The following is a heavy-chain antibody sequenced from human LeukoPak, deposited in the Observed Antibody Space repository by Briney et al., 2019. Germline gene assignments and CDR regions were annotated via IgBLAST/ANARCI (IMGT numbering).Heavy chain of an antibody. D-gene: IGHD5-18*01. CDR1: GYTFTGYY. CDR3: ATSFRQLWLPETD. V-gene: IGHV1-2*02. J-gene: IGHJ4*02. CDR2: INPNSGGT. Sequence: ASVKVSCKASGYTFTGYYMHWVRQAPGRGLEWMGWINPNSGGTNYAQKFQGRVTMTRDTSISTAYMELSRLRSDDTAVYYCATSFRQLWLPETDWGQGTLVTVSS.